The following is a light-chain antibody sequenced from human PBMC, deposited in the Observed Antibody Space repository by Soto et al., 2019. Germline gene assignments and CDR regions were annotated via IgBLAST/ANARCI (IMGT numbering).Light chain of an antibody. CDR2: GAS. J-gene: IGKJ4*01. CDR1: QSVGAQ. CDR3: QQRNDWGS. Sequence: EVVLTQYPASLSLSPGERATLSCRASQSVGAQFAWYQQKPGQSPRLLIYGASNRTSGISARFSGSGSGTVFTLTITSLEPEDSAVYYCQQRNDWGSFGGGTRVEIK. V-gene: IGKV3-11*01.